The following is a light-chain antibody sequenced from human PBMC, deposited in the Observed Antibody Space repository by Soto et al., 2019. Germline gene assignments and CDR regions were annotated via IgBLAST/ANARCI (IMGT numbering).Light chain of an antibody. CDR3: CSYAGSSTYV. J-gene: IGLJ1*01. CDR2: EDS. Sequence: QSVVDPPSSRSGSPGQSIPLSCTWTSSVFGSYNLVSWYQQHPGKAPKLMIYEDSKRPSGVSNRFSGSKSGNTASLTISGLQAEDDADYYCCSYAGSSTYVFGTGTKVTVL. V-gene: IGLV2-23*01. CDR1: SSVFGSYNL.